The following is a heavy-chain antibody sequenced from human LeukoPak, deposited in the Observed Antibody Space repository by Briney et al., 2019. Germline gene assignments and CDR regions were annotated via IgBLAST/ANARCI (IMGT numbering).Heavy chain of an antibody. CDR3: ARGTRRYYDGSGYYYGEFDY. CDR2: VFYSGST. CDR1: DDSIKNYF. D-gene: IGHD3-22*01. J-gene: IGHJ4*02. V-gene: IGHV4-59*01. Sequence: SETLSLTCTVYDDSIKNYFWTWIRQFPGKGLEWIGYVFYSGSTSYNPSLRSRLTMSVDTSKSQFSLNLKSVTAADTAVYYCARGTRRYYDGSGYYYGEFDYWGQGILVTVSS.